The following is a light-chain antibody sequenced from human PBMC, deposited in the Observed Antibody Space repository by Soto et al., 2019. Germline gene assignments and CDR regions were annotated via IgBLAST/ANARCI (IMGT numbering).Light chain of an antibody. Sequence: DIQMTQSPSSVPASVGDRVTITCRASQDISSWLVWYQQKPGKAPNLLIYGASSLQSGVPSRFSGSGSGTDFTLTISSLPPEDFATYYCHQANSFPWTFGQGTKVEMK. CDR2: GAS. J-gene: IGKJ1*01. CDR3: HQANSFPWT. CDR1: QDISSW. V-gene: IGKV1-12*02.